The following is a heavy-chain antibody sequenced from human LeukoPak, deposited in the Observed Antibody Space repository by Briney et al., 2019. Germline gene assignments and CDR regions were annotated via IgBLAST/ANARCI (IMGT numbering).Heavy chain of an antibody. Sequence: GGSLRLSCAASGFTVSSNYMGWVRQAPGKGLEWVSAIYSGGSTYYADSVKGRFTISRDNSKNTLYLQMNSLRAEDTAVYYCARGHSSGYYRYWGQGTLVTVSS. J-gene: IGHJ4*02. CDR2: IYSGGST. D-gene: IGHD3-22*01. CDR3: ARGHSSGYYRY. CDR1: GFTVSSNY. V-gene: IGHV3-66*01.